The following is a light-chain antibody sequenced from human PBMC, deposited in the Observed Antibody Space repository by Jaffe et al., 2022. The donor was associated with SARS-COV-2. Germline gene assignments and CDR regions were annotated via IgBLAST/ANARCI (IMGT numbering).Light chain of an antibody. V-gene: IGLV3-21*01. CDR3: QVWTSDDHPV. J-gene: IGLJ3*02. Sequence: SYVLTQSPSVSVAPGKTARITCGGDNIGSKSVHWYQRKPGQAPVVVIYYDSDRPSGIPERFSGSNSGNTATLTITRVEAGDEADYYCQVWTSDDHPVFGGGTKLTVL. CDR1: NIGSKS. CDR2: YDS.